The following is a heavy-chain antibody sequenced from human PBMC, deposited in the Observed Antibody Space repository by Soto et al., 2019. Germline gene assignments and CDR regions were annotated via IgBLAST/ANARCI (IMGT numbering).Heavy chain of an antibody. D-gene: IGHD3-3*01. CDR2: MSTSNGNT. V-gene: IGHV1-18*01. CDR3: ARDMELRFLEWLAYGMDV. Sequence: ASVKVSCKASGYTFTSYDISWVRQAPGQGLEWMGWMSTSNGNTNYAQKLQGRVTMTTDTSTSTAYMELRSLRSDDTAVYYCARDMELRFLEWLAYGMDVWG. CDR1: GYTFTSYD. J-gene: IGHJ6*02.